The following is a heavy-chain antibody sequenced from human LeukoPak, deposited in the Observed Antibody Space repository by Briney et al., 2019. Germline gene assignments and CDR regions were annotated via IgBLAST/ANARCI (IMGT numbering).Heavy chain of an antibody. CDR3: ARATRPFYTDFDY. V-gene: IGHV4-59*01. J-gene: IGHJ4*02. CDR2: IFHSGSA. Sequence: SETLSLTCTVSGGSISSYYWSWIRQPPGKGLEWIGYIFHSGSANYNPSLKSRVTISVDTSKNQFSLRMSSMTAADTAVYYCARATRPFYTDFDYWGQGTLVTVSS. D-gene: IGHD1-1*01. CDR1: GGSISSYY.